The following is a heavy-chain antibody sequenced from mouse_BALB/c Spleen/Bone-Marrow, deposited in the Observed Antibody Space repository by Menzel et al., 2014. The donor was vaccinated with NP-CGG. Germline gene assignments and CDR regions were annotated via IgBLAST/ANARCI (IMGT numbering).Heavy chain of an antibody. CDR3: TREGWLRYFDY. CDR2: IYPGSGST. V-gene: IGHV1S22*01. J-gene: IGHJ2*01. Sequence: LQQSGSELVRPGASVKLSCKASGYTFTSYWMHWVKQRHGQGLEWIGNIYPGSGSTNYDEKFKSKGTLTVDTSSSTAYMHLSSLTSEDSVVYYCTREGWLRYFDYWGQGTTLTVSS. D-gene: IGHD2-2*01. CDR1: GYTFTSYW.